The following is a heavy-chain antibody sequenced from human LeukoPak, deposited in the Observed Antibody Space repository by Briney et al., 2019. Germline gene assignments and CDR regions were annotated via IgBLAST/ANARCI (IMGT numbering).Heavy chain of an antibody. J-gene: IGHJ5*02. CDR1: GGTFSSYA. V-gene: IGHV1-69*04. CDR2: IIPILGIA. CDR3: ASHTRAGYSSSWTDNWFDP. D-gene: IGHD6-13*01. Sequence: VASVKVSCKASGGTFSSYAISWVRQAPGQGLEWMGRIIPILGIANYAQKFQGRVTITADKSTSTAYMELSSLRSEDTAVYYCASHTRAGYSSSWTDNWFDPWGQGTLVTVSS.